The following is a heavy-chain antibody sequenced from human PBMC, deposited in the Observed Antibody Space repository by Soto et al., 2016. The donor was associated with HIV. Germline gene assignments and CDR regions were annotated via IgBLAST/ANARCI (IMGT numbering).Heavy chain of an antibody. J-gene: IGHJ6*03. CDR1: GGSISAYY. CDR2: IYYSGST. D-gene: IGHD3-16*01. V-gene: IGHV4-59*01. CDR3: ARGRDDYDYFMDV. Sequence: QVQLQESGPGLVKPSETLSLTCSVSGGSISAYYWTWLRQPPGKGMECIGYIYYSGSTNYNPSLKSRVTMSVDTSKNQFSLKLTSVTAADTAVYYCARGRDDYDYFMDVWGKGTTVTVSS.